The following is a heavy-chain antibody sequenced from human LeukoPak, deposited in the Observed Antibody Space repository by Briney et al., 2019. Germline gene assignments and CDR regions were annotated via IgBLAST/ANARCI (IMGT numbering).Heavy chain of an antibody. V-gene: IGHV3-20*04. CDR2: INWNGGIT. Sequence: GGSLRLSCAASGFTFSSYAMSWVRQAPGKGLEGVSGINWNGGITGYADSVKGRFTISRANAKNSLYLQMNSLRAEDTALYYCAREPDGYSSSWYGSAFDIWGQGTMVTVSS. CDR1: GFTFSSYA. D-gene: IGHD6-13*01. J-gene: IGHJ3*02. CDR3: AREPDGYSSSWYGSAFDI.